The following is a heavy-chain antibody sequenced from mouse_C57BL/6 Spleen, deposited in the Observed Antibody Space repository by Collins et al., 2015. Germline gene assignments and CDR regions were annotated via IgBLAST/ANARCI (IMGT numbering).Heavy chain of an antibody. CDR1: GYTFTSYW. Sequence: QVQLQQPGRELVKPGRSVKLSCKASGYTFTSYWMHWVKQRPGQGLEWIGMIHPNSGSTNYNEKFKSKATLTVDKSSSTAYMQLSSLTSEDSAVYYCARTYGSSLWYFDVWGHRDHGHRLL. CDR3: ARTYGSSLWYFDV. J-gene: IGHJ1*03. V-gene: IGHV1-64*01. D-gene: IGHD1-1*01. CDR2: IHPNSGST.